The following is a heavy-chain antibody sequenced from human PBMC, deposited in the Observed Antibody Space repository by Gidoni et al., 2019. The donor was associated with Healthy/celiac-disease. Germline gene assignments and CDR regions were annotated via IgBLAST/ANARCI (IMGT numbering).Heavy chain of an antibody. Sequence: EVQLVESGGGLVQPGGSLRLSCAASGFTVSSNYMSWVRQAPGKGREWVSVIYIRGSTYSAYSVKGRFTISRHNSKNTLYLQMNSLRAEDTAVYYCARAGHTAMVNWGQGTLVTVSS. CDR3: ARAGHTAMVN. D-gene: IGHD5-18*01. V-gene: IGHV3-53*04. CDR1: GFTVSSNY. J-gene: IGHJ4*02. CDR2: IYIRGST.